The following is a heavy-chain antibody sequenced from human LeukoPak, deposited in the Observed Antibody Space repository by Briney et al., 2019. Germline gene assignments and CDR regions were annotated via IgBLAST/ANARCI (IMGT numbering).Heavy chain of an antibody. Sequence: GGSLRLSRAASGCTFSNYWMSWVRQAPGKGLEWVANINQGGSEKYYLNSVKGRFTISKDTAKNALYLQVHRLRTRDTAIYYCVRDGSGYDYWGQGTLVRVSS. CDR3: VRDGSGYDY. CDR2: INQGGSEK. D-gene: IGHD6-19*01. CDR1: GCTFSNYW. V-gene: IGHV3-7*05. J-gene: IGHJ4*02.